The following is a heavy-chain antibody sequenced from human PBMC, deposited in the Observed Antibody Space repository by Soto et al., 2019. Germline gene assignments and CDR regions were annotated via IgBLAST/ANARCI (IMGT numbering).Heavy chain of an antibody. CDR1: GSSLSNNY. V-gene: IGHV3-11*01. Sequence: GGSLRLSCVASGSSLSNNYMAWIRQAPGKGLEWLSYISNSDYTTYYTDSVKGRFTISRDNAKSSLYLQLNGLRVEDTAVYYCASPKWSPDYRGQGILVTVAS. CDR3: ASPKWSPDY. J-gene: IGHJ4*02. D-gene: IGHD2-15*01. CDR2: ISNSDYTT.